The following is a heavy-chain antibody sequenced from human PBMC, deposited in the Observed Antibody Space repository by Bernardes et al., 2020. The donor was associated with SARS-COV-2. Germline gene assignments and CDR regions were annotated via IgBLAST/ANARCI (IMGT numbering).Heavy chain of an antibody. Sequence: SETLSLTCTVSGGSISSYYWSWIRQPPGKGLEWIGYIYYSGSTNYNPSLKSRVTISVDTSKNQFSLKLSSLTAADTAVYYCATVAAGTHYYYYGMDVWGHGTTVNVSS. V-gene: IGHV4-59*01. CDR2: IYYSGST. CDR3: ATVAAGTHYYYYGMDV. D-gene: IGHD6-13*01. J-gene: IGHJ6*02. CDR1: GGSISSYY.